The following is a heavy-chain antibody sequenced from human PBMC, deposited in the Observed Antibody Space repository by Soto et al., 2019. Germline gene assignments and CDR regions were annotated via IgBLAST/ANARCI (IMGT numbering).Heavy chain of an antibody. Sequence: LRLSCAASGFTFSSYAMHWVRQAPGKGLEWVAVISYDGSNKYYADSVKGRFTISRDNSKNTLYLQMNSLRAEDTAVYYCARDPPMATIRSVYSYYGMDVWGQGTTVTVSS. J-gene: IGHJ6*02. CDR2: ISYDGSNK. V-gene: IGHV3-30-3*01. D-gene: IGHD5-12*01. CDR3: ARDPPMATIRSVYSYYGMDV. CDR1: GFTFSSYA.